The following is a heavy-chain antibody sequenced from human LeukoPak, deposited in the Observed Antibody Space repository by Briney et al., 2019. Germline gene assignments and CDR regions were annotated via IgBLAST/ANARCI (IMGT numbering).Heavy chain of an antibody. J-gene: IGHJ4*02. CDR2: IYSGGST. Sequence: GGSLRLSCAASGFTVSSNYMSWVRQAPGKELEWVSVIYSGGSTYYADSVKGRFTISRDNSKNTLYLQMNSLRAEDTAVYYCARDHSGYLTYYFDYWGQGTLVTVSS. V-gene: IGHV3-53*01. CDR1: GFTVSSNY. CDR3: ARDHSGYLTYYFDY. D-gene: IGHD3-22*01.